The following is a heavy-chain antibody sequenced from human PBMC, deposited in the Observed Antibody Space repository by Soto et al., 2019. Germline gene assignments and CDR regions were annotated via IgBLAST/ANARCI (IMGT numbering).Heavy chain of an antibody. J-gene: IGHJ4*02. D-gene: IGHD6-13*01. CDR2: ISSSGNSI. V-gene: IGHV3-11*01. CDR1: GFTFSDYY. Sequence: QVQLVESGGGLVKPGGSLSLSCAASGFTFSDYYMTWIRQAPGKGLEWVSYISSSGNSIYYADSVRGRFTVSRDNAKNSLFLQMNSLRAEDTAVYYCARRAAAGRSFDYWGLGTLFTVSS. CDR3: ARRAAAGRSFDY.